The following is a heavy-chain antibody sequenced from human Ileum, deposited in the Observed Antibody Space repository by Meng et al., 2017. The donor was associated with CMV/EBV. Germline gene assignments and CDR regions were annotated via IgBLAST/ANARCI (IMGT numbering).Heavy chain of an antibody. V-gene: IGHV4-34*01. CDR1: GGSFTGYY. CDR2: ITHGGAT. Sequence: SETLSLTCAVHGGSFTGYYWSWLRQAPGKGLEWIGEITHGGATNYNPSLRGRVSMSVDTSDNHFSLRLTSVTAADTAVYYCATGGVDPSQCCMDVWGQGTTVTVSS. CDR3: ATGGVDPSQCCMDV. J-gene: IGHJ6*02. D-gene: IGHD5-12*01.